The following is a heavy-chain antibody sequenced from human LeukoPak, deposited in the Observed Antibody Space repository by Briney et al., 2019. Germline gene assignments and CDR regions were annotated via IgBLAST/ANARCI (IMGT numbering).Heavy chain of an antibody. J-gene: IGHJ6*03. V-gene: IGHV4-4*07. Sequence: SETLSLTCTVSGGSISSYYWSWIRQPAGKGLEWIGRIYTSGSTNYNPSLKSRVTMSVDTSKNQFSLKLSSVIAADTAVYYCARGGWYSSSGYYYYYYMDVWGKGTTVTISS. CDR1: GGSISSYY. CDR3: ARGGWYSSSGYYYYYYMDV. D-gene: IGHD6-13*01. CDR2: IYTSGST.